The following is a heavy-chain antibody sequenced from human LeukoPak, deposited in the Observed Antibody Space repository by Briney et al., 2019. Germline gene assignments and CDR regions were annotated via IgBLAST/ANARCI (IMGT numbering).Heavy chain of an antibody. CDR3: AKGPHHDPLYYFDY. D-gene: IGHD2-2*02. J-gene: IGHJ4*02. CDR2: ISYDGSNK. Sequence: GGSLRLSCAASGFTFSSYAMHWVRQAPGKGLEWVAVISYDGSNKYYADSVKGRFTISRDNSKNTLYLQMNSLRAEDTAIYYCAKGPHHDPLYYFDYWGQGTLVTVSS. CDR1: GFTFSSYA. V-gene: IGHV3-30-3*01.